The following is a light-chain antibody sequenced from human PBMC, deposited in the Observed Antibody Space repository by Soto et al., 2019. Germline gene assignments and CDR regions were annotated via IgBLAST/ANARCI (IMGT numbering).Light chain of an antibody. V-gene: IGKV3-20*01. CDR3: QQYGSSPPLT. Sequence: LTQSPDTLSLTPGERATLSCLASQSVSTTYLAWYQQKPGQAPRVLIYGASTRATGIPDRFSGSGSGTDFTLTISRLEPEDFAVYYCQQYGSSPPLTFGGGTKVDI. CDR1: QSVSTTY. J-gene: IGKJ4*01. CDR2: GAS.